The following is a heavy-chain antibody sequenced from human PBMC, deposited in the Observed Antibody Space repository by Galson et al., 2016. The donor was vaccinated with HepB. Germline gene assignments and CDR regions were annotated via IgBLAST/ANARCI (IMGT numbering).Heavy chain of an antibody. CDR2: ISNSGTG. V-gene: IGHV4-39*07. D-gene: IGHD1-26*01. Sequence: SETLSLTCTVSGAPLSSSYYWVWIRQTPGKGLEWLGSISNSGTGIYNPSLESRVSISLHTSENQFSLRLTSVTAADTAVYYCVKEVGPRQGWFDPWGQGALVTVSS. J-gene: IGHJ5*02. CDR3: VKEVGPRQGWFDP. CDR1: GAPLSSSYY.